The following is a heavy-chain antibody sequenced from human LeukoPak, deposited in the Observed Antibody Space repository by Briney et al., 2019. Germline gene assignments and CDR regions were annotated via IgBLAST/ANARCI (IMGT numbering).Heavy chain of an antibody. Sequence: ASVKVSCKASVYTFTSYYMHWVRQAPGQGLEWMGIINPSGGSTSYAQKFQGRVTMTRDTSTSTVYMELSSLRSEDTAVYYCARENYGSGIEVGDFDYWGQGTLVTVSS. V-gene: IGHV1-46*01. D-gene: IGHD3-10*01. CDR1: VYTFTSYY. CDR2: INPSGGST. CDR3: ARENYGSGIEVGDFDY. J-gene: IGHJ4*02.